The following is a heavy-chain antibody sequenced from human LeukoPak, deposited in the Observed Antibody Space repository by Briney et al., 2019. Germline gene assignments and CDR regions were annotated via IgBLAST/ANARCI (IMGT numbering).Heavy chain of an antibody. Sequence: SETLSLTCTVSGGSMTSSVYYWGWIRQPPGKGLEWIGSIYYSGSTYYNPSLKSRVTISVDTSKNQFSLKLSSVTAADTAVYYCARGLRTMVRGVIDYWGQGTLVTVSS. J-gene: IGHJ4*02. CDR1: GGSMTSSVYY. CDR3: ARGLRTMVRGVIDY. D-gene: IGHD3-10*01. V-gene: IGHV4-39*01. CDR2: IYYSGST.